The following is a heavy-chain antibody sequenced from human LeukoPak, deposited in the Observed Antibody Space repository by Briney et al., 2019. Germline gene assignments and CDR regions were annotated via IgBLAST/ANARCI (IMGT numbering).Heavy chain of an antibody. J-gene: IGHJ5*02. CDR2: ISPYNGNT. CDR3: ARGLYYDSGRGFDP. D-gene: IGHD3-10*01. CDR1: GFTFSTYG. V-gene: IGHV1-18*01. Sequence: ALVKVSCKASGFTFSTYGISWVRQAPGQGLEWMGWISPYNGNTNYAQKLQGRVSMTTDTSTSTAYMELRSLRSDDTAVYYCARGLYYDSGRGFDPWGQGTLVTVSS.